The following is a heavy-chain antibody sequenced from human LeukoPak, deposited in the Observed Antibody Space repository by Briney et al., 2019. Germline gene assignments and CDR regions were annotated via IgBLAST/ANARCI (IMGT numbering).Heavy chain of an antibody. CDR1: GYTFPSYG. D-gene: IGHD3-9*01. CDR3: ARDYDILTGYLDY. Sequence: ASVKVSRKASGYTFPSYGISWVRQAPGQGLEWMGIINPSGGSTSYAQKFQGRVTMTRDTSTSTVYMELSSLRSEDTAVYYCARDYDILTGYLDYWGQGTLVTVSS. J-gene: IGHJ4*02. V-gene: IGHV1-46*01. CDR2: INPSGGST.